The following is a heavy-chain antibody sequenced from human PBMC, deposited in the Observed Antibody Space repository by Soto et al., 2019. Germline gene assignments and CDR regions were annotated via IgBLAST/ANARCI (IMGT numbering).Heavy chain of an antibody. CDR1: GGTFSSYA. CDR2: IIPIFGTA. V-gene: IGHV1-69*01. CDR3: ARVGYCSSTSCYTSAFDI. Sequence: QVQLVQSGAEVKKPGSSVKVSCKASGGTFSSYAISWVRQAPGQGLEWMGGIIPIFGTANYAQKFQGRVTITADESTSTAYMELSSLRSEDTAVYYRARVGYCSSTSCYTSAFDIWGQGTMVTVSS. D-gene: IGHD2-2*02. J-gene: IGHJ3*02.